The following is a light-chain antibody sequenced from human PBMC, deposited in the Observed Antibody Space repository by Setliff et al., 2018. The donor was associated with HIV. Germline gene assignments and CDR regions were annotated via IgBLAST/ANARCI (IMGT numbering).Light chain of an antibody. V-gene: IGLV2-14*03. CDR3: FSYTSSTPLYV. CDR1: SSDVGTYNF. Sequence: LAQPASVSGSPGQSITISCTGTSSDVGTYNFVSWYQQHPGKAPKLMIYDVSNRPSGFSNRFSGSKSGNTASLTISGLQAEDEADYYCFSYTSSTPLYVFGTGTKVTVL. J-gene: IGLJ1*01. CDR2: DVS.